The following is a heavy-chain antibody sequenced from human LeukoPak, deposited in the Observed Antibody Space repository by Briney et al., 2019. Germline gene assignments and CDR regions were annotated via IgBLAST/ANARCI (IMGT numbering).Heavy chain of an antibody. CDR3: TRMTMGHDY. CDR2: INHSGYT. Sequence: PSETLSLTCAVSGVSFDDYYWSWVRQTPGKGREWIGEINHSGYTNDSPSLKSRVTLSIDTSRKQFSLNLRSVTVADAGIYYCTRMTMGHDYWGQGTLVTVSS. V-gene: IGHV4-34*01. CDR1: GVSFDDYY. D-gene: IGHD4/OR15-4a*01. J-gene: IGHJ4*02.